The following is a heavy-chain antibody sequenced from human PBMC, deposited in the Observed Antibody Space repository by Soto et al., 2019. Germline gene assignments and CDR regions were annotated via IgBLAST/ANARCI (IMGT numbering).Heavy chain of an antibody. V-gene: IGHV1-18*01. CDR1: GYTFTSYG. J-gene: IGHJ4*02. CDR3: ARDQYCSSTSCYEFDY. CDR2: ISAYNGNT. D-gene: IGHD2-2*01. Sequence: ASVKVSCKASGYTFTSYGISWVRQAPGQGLEWMGWISAYNGNTNYAQKLQGRVTMTTDTSTSTAYMELRSLRSDDTAVYYCARDQYCSSTSCYEFDYWGQGTLVTVSS.